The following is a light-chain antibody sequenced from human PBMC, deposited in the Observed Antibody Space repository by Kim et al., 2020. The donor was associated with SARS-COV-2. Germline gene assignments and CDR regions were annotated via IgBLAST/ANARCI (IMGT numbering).Light chain of an antibody. V-gene: IGKV3-20*01. CDR2: GAS. Sequence: SPEERATPSCRASQSVSSSYLAWYQQKPGQAPRLLIYGASSRATGIPDRFSGSGSGTDFTLTISRLEPEDVAVYYCQQYGSAPWTFGQGTKVDIK. J-gene: IGKJ1*01. CDR3: QQYGSAPWT. CDR1: QSVSSSY.